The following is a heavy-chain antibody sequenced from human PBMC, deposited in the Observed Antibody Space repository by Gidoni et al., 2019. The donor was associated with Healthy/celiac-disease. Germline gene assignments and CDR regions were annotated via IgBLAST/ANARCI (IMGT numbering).Heavy chain of an antibody. CDR3: ARHLPAARSYYYYYMDV. Sequence: QLQLPESGPGLVKPSETLSPTCPVPGGSIRSICYYGGWTRQPPGKGLEWIGSIYYSRSTYYNPSLKSRVTISVDTSKNQFSLKLSSVTAADTAVYYCARHLPAARSYYYYYMDVWGKGTTVTVSS. D-gene: IGHD2-2*01. CDR2: IYYSRST. V-gene: IGHV4-39*01. J-gene: IGHJ6*03. CDR1: GGSIRSICYY.